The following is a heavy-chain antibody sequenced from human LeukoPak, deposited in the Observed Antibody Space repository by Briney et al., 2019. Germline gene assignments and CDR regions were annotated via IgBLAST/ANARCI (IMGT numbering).Heavy chain of an antibody. V-gene: IGHV4-34*01. J-gene: IGHJ4*02. Sequence: SETLSLTCDVYGGSFSGYYWSWIRQPPGKGLEWIGEINHSGSTNYNPSLKSRVTISVDTSKNQFSLKLSSVTAADTAVYYCARWSYGGFDYWGQGTLVTVSS. D-gene: IGHD5-18*01. CDR2: INHSGST. CDR1: GGSFSGYY. CDR3: ARWSYGGFDY.